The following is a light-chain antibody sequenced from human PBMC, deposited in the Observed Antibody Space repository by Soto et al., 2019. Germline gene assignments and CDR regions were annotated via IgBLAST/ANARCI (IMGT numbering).Light chain of an antibody. V-gene: IGKV1-9*01. Sequence: IQLTQSPSSLSASIGDRVTISCRASQGIRSYLAWYQQKPGKAPNLLLYAASTLQTGVPSRFSGSGSGTDFTLTISSLQPDDFATYYCQPVNGSFDFGPGTKVDI. CDR1: QGIRSY. CDR2: AAS. J-gene: IGKJ3*01. CDR3: QPVNGSFD.